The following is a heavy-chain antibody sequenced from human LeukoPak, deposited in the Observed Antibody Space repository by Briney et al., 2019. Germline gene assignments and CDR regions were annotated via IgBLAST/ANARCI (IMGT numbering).Heavy chain of an antibody. J-gene: IGHJ6*02. CDR3: ARDTGYDILTGYYRVGMDV. D-gene: IGHD3-9*01. Sequence: GGSLRLSCAASGFTFSSYSMNWVRQAPGKGLEWVSSISSSSSYIYYAGSVKGRFTISRDNAKNSLYLQMNSLRAEDTAVYYCARDTGYDILTGYYRVGMDVWGQGTTVTVSS. V-gene: IGHV3-21*01. CDR1: GFTFSSYS. CDR2: ISSSSSYI.